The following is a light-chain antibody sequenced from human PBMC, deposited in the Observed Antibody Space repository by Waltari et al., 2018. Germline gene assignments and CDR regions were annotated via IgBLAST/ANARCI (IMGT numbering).Light chain of an antibody. V-gene: IGLV8-61*01. CDR1: SGSISTGTY. CDR2: TTD. CDR3: VLYIGSGLYV. Sequence: TVVTQEPSISVPPGGTVTLTCGLSSGSISTGTYPSGYPQTPGQAPRTLMYTTDTRSSGVPDRFSGSLLGKKAALTITGAQADDESVYYCVLYIGSGLYVCGTGTEVTVV. J-gene: IGLJ1*01.